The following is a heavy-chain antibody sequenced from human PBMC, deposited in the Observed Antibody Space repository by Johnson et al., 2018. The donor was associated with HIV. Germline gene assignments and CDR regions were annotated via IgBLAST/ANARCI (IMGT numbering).Heavy chain of an antibody. CDR1: GFTFSSYA. CDR3: AKDKFMFLDNPVDAFDV. J-gene: IGHJ3*01. CDR2: ISYDGSNQ. Sequence: QVQLVESGGGVVQPGRSLRLSCAASGFTFSSYAMHWVRQAPGKGLEWVAVISYDGSNQYYADSVKGRFTISRDNSKNTLFLQMNSLRADDTGVYYCAKDKFMFLDNPVDAFDVWGQGTMVTFSS. V-gene: IGHV3-30*04. D-gene: IGHD3/OR15-3a*01.